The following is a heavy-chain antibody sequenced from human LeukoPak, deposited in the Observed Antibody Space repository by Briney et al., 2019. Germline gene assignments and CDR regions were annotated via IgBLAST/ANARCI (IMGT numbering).Heavy chain of an antibody. CDR2: IYYSGGT. D-gene: IGHD3-9*01. V-gene: IGHV4-30-4*01. CDR1: GGSISGGDYY. J-gene: IGHJ3*02. CDR3: ARGVRQRYDVLTGYYPPGVFDI. Sequence: SETLSLTCAVSGGSISGGDYYWSWIRQPPGKGLEWIGYIYYSGGTYYNPSLKSRVAISVDTSKNQFSLKLSSVPAADTAVYYCARGVRQRYDVLTGYYPPGVFDIWGQGTMVTVSS.